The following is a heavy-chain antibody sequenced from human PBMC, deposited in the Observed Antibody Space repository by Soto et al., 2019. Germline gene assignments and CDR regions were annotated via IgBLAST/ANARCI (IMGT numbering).Heavy chain of an antibody. CDR2: IIPIFGTP. J-gene: IGHJ4*02. CDR3: ARDRDDYGSGNYYNRIDF. CDR1: GGIFSTYA. D-gene: IGHD3-10*01. Sequence: QVQLVQSGAEVKKPGSSVKVSCKASGGIFSTYAISWLRQAPGQGLEWMGGIIPIFGTPNYAQRFQGRVTITADESTTTSYMELNSLKSEDTAVYYCARDRDDYGSGNYYNRIDFWGQGTLVTVSS. V-gene: IGHV1-69*01.